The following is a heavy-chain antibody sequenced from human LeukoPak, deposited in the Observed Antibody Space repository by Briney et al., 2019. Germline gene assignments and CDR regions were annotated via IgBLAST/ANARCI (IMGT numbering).Heavy chain of an antibody. D-gene: IGHD6-13*01. CDR3: AKDRYSSSWYGPYFDY. J-gene: IGHJ4*02. Sequence: GGSLRLSCAASGFTFSSYSMNWVRQAPGKGLEWVSSISSSSSYIYYADSVKGRFTISRDNSKNTLYLQMNSLRAEDTAVYYCAKDRYSSSWYGPYFDYWGQGTLVTVSS. CDR1: GFTFSSYS. V-gene: IGHV3-21*01. CDR2: ISSSSSYI.